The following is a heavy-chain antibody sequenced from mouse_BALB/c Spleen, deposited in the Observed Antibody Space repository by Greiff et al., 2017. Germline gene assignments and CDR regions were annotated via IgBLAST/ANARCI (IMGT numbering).Heavy chain of an antibody. Sequence: EVKLQESGPELVKPGASVKIPCKASGYTFTDYNMDWVKQSHGKSLEWIGDINPNNGGTIYNQKFKGKATLTVDKSSSTAYMELRSLTSEDTAVYYCARSDYGNSVYFDYWGQGTTLTVSS. J-gene: IGHJ2*01. CDR1: GYTFTDYN. D-gene: IGHD2-1*01. CDR2: INPNNGGT. CDR3: ARSDYGNSVYFDY. V-gene: IGHV1-18*01.